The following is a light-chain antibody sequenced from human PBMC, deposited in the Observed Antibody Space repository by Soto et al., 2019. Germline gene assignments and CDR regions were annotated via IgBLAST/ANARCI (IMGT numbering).Light chain of an antibody. J-gene: IGLJ1*01. Sequence: QYALTQPASVSGSPGQSITISCIGTSADVGAYNYVSWYQQHPGKAAKLMIYEVSNRPSGVSNRFTGSKSGNTAFLTISGFQAEDEADYYCSSRAASITYFFGTGTKMTVL. CDR2: EVS. V-gene: IGLV2-14*01. CDR1: SADVGAYNY. CDR3: SSRAASITYF.